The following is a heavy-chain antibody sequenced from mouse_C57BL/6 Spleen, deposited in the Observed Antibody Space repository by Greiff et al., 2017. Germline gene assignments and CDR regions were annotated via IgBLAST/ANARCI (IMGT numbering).Heavy chain of an antibody. CDR1: GYAFTNYL. Sequence: VQLQQSGAELVRPGTSVKVSCKASGYAFTNYLIEWVKQRPGQGLEWIGVINPGSGGTNYNEKFKGKATLTADKSSSTAYMQLSSLTSEDSAVYFCARADYGWFAYWGQGTLVTVSA. CDR2: INPGSGGT. D-gene: IGHD1-1*02. CDR3: ARADYGWFAY. V-gene: IGHV1-54*01. J-gene: IGHJ3*01.